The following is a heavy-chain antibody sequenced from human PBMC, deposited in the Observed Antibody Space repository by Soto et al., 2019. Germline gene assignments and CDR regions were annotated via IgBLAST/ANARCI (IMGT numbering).Heavy chain of an antibody. CDR2: IYYSGST. J-gene: IGHJ4*02. D-gene: IGHD3-10*01. V-gene: IGHV4-59*01. Sequence: SETLSLTCTVSGGSISSYYWSWIRQPPGKGLEWIVYIYYSGSTNYNPSPKSRVTISVDTSKNQFSLKLSSVTAADAAVYYCARDPDPYGSGSYPYFDYWGQGTLVTVSS. CDR1: GGSISSYY. CDR3: ARDPDPYGSGSYPYFDY.